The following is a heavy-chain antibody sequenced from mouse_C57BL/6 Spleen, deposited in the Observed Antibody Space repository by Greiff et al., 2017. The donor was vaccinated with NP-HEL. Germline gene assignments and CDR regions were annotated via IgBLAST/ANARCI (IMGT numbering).Heavy chain of an antibody. J-gene: IGHJ1*03. CDR3: ATNGNHRYFDV. CDR1: GYTFTSYW. D-gene: IGHD2-1*01. Sequence: QVQLQQPGAELVMPGASVKLSCKASGYTFTSYWMHWVKQRPGQGLEWIGKIDPSDSYTNYNQKFKGKSTLTVDKSSSTAYMQLSSLTSEDSAVYYCATNGNHRYFDVWGTGTTVTVSS. V-gene: IGHV1-69*01. CDR2: IDPSDSYT.